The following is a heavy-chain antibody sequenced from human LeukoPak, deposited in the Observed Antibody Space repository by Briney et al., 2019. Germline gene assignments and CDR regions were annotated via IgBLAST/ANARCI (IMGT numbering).Heavy chain of an antibody. Sequence: ASVKVSCKASGGTFSSYAISWVRQAPGQGLEWMGRIIPIFGTANYAQKFQGRVTITTDESTSTAYMELSSLRSEDTAVYYCARARFCGGDCYAAADYWGQGTLVTVSS. CDR1: GGTFSSYA. D-gene: IGHD2-21*02. J-gene: IGHJ4*02. CDR3: ARARFCGGDCYAAADY. V-gene: IGHV1-69*05. CDR2: IIPIFGTA.